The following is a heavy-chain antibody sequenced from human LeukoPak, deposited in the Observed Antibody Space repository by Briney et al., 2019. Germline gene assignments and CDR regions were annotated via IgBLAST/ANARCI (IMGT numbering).Heavy chain of an antibody. Sequence: GGSLRLSCAASGFTFSSYAMHWVRQAPGKGLEWVAVISYDGSNKYYADSVKGRFTISRDNSKNSLYLQMNSLRAEDTAVYYCARDGAYYDFWSGYYTSHWFDPWGQGTLVTVSS. CDR2: ISYDGSNK. CDR3: ARDGAYYDFWSGYYTSHWFDP. J-gene: IGHJ5*02. V-gene: IGHV3-30-3*01. CDR1: GFTFSSYA. D-gene: IGHD3-3*01.